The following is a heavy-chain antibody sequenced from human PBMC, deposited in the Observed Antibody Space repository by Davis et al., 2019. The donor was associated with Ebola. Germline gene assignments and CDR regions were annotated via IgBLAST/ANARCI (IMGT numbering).Heavy chain of an antibody. D-gene: IGHD5-18*01. CDR1: GYTFTSYD. CDR2: MNPNSGNT. CDR3: ARDKTWIQLHAFDY. Sequence: ASVKVSCKASGYTFTSYDINWVRQATGQGLEWMGWMNPNSGNTGYAQKFQGRVTITRNTSISTAYMELSSLRSEDTAVYYCARDKTWIQLHAFDYWGQGTLVTVSS. J-gene: IGHJ4*02. V-gene: IGHV1-8*03.